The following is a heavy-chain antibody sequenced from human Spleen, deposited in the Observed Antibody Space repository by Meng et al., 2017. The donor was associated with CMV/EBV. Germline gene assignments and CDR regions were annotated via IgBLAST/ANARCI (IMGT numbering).Heavy chain of an antibody. J-gene: IGHJ1*01. Sequence: GESLKISCAASGFTFSTYPMYWVRQAPGKGLKWVSGINAAGGATYYADSVKGRFTISRDNSKNTLYLEMSSLRPDDTAVYYCAGRTPASTRDPIYFQHWGQGTLVTVSS. CDR1: GFTFSTYP. V-gene: IGHV3-23*01. D-gene: IGHD2-2*01. CDR3: AGRTPASTRDPIYFQH. CDR2: INAAGGAT.